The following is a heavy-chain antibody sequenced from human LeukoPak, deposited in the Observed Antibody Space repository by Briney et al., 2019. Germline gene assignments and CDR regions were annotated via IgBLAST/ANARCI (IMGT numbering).Heavy chain of an antibody. J-gene: IGHJ4*02. CDR3: AKDPPDKVTTRDYFDY. V-gene: IGHV3-23*01. CDR1: GFTFSSYA. D-gene: IGHD4-17*01. CDR2: ISGSGGST. Sequence: GGSLRLSCAASGFTFSSYAMSWVRQAPGKGLEWVSAISGSGGSTYYADSVKGRFTISRENSKNTLYLQMNSLRAEDTAVYYCAKDPPDKVTTRDYFDYWGQGTLVTVSS.